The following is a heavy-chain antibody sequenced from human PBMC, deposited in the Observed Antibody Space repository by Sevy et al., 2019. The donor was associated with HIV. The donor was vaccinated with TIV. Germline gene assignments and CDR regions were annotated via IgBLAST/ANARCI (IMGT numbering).Heavy chain of an antibody. CDR2: ISSNGGST. CDR3: VKDPGGCSGGSCYQTTGFLDY. J-gene: IGHJ4*02. Sequence: GGSLRLSCSASGFTFSSYAKHWVRQAPGKGLEYVSAISSNGGSTYYADSVKGRFTISRDNSKNTLYLQMSSLRAEDTAVYYCVKDPGGCSGGSCYQTTGFLDYWGQGTLVTVSS. D-gene: IGHD2-15*01. V-gene: IGHV3-64D*06. CDR1: GFTFSSYA.